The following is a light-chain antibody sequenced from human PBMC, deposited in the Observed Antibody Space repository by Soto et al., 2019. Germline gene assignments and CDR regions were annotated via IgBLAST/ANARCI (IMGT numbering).Light chain of an antibody. Sequence: DIVMTQSPDSLAVSLGERATINCRSSQSILYSSNNNNYLAWYQHKPGQPPKLLLYWASTRESGVPDRFSGSGSGTEFTLTISSLQAEDVAIYYCQQYYSAPWTFGQGTKVEFK. V-gene: IGKV4-1*01. J-gene: IGKJ1*01. CDR3: QQYYSAPWT. CDR1: QSILYSSNNNNY. CDR2: WAS.